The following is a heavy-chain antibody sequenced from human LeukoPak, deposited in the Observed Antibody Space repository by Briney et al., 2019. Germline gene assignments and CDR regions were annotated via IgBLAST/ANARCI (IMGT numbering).Heavy chain of an antibody. CDR1: GFTFSSYW. J-gene: IGHJ3*02. D-gene: IGHD3-22*01. V-gene: IGHV3-7*01. CDR2: IKQDGSEK. Sequence: VGSLRLSCAASGFTFSSYWMSWVRQAPGKGLEWVANIKQDGSEKYYVDSVKGRFTISRDNAKYSLYLQMNSLRAEDTAVYYCAREGDYYDSSDAFDIWGQGTMVTVSS. CDR3: AREGDYYDSSDAFDI.